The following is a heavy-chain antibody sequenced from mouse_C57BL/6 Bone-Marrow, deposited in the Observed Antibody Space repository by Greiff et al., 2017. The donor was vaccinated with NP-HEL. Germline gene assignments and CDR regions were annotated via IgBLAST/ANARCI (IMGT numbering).Heavy chain of an antibody. Sequence: EVNVVESGGGLVKPGGSLKLSCAASGFTFSSYAMSWVRQTPEKRLEWVATISDGGSYTYYPDNVKGRFTISRDNAKNNLYLQMSHLKSEDTAMYYCARAGYYAMDYWGQGTSVTVSS. CDR1: GFTFSSYA. V-gene: IGHV5-4*03. D-gene: IGHD3-1*01. CDR3: ARAGYYAMDY. CDR2: ISDGGSYT. J-gene: IGHJ4*01.